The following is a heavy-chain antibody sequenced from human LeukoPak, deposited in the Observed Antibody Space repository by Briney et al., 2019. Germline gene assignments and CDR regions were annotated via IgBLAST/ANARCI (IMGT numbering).Heavy chain of an antibody. CDR1: GYSFTGYY. CDR2: INPNSGGT. CDR3: ASNTGAYYYYMDV. J-gene: IGHJ6*03. D-gene: IGHD2-8*02. Sequence: ASVKVSCKASGYSFTGYYIHWVRQAPGQGLEWMGWINPNSGGTNYAQKFQGRVTMTRDTSISTAYMELSRLRSDDTAVYYCASNTGAYYYYMDVWGKGTTVTVSS. V-gene: IGHV1-2*02.